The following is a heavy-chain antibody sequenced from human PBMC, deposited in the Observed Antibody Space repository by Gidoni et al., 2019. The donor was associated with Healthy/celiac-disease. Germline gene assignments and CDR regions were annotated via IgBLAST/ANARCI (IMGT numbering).Heavy chain of an antibody. CDR1: GFPFSSYA. V-gene: IGHV3-23*01. J-gene: IGHJ4*02. CDR2: ISGSGGST. Sequence: EVQLLESGGGLVQPGGSLRLSCAASGFPFSSYAMSWVRQAPGKGLEWVSAISGSGGSTYYADSVKGRFTISRDNSKNTLYLQMNSLRAEDTAVYYCAKTRRIVVVPAAISPLDYWGQGTLVTVSS. D-gene: IGHD2-2*02. CDR3: AKTRRIVVVPAAISPLDY.